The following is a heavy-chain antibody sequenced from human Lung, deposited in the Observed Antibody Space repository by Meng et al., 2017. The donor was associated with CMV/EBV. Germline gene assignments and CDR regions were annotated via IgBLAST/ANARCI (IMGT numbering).Heavy chain of an antibody. Sequence: LQPQGSGPGLVNPSETLSLTCTVSGGSISSSSYYWAWIRQPPGEGLEWIGSVVYSGTTYYTSSLKSRVSISVDTSKNQFSLKLSSVTAADTAVYYCARHHHSPTFDYWGQGTLVTVSS. CDR2: VVYSGTT. CDR1: GGSISSSSYY. CDR3: ARHHHSPTFDY. V-gene: IGHV4-39*01. D-gene: IGHD1-14*01. J-gene: IGHJ4*02.